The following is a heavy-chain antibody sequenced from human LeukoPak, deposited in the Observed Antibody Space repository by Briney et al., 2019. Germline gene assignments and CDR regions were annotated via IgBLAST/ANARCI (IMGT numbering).Heavy chain of an antibody. CDR3: ASGGYCSSTSCYTGAFDI. V-gene: IGHV1-69*13. J-gene: IGHJ3*02. CDR1: GYTFTSYA. CDR2: IIPIFGTA. D-gene: IGHD2-2*02. Sequence: SVKVSCKASGYTFTSYAMNWVRQAPGQGLEWMGGIIPIFGTANYAQKFQGRVTITADESTSTAYMELSSLRSEDTAVYCCASGGYCSSTSCYTGAFDIWGQGTMVTVSS.